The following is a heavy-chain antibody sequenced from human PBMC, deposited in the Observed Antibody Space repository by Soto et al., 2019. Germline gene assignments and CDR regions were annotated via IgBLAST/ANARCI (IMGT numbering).Heavy chain of an antibody. V-gene: IGHV4-31*03. CDR3: ARDRRDVVVQADIGIKLDYYYGMDV. Sequence: PSETLSLTCTVSGGSISSGGYYWSWIRQHPGKGLEWIGYIYYSGSTYYNPSLKSRVTISVDTSKNQFSLKLSSVTAADTAVYYCARDRRDVVVQADIGIKLDYYYGMDVWGQGTTVTVSS. CDR2: IYYSGST. CDR1: GGSISSGGYY. J-gene: IGHJ6*02. D-gene: IGHD2-2*01.